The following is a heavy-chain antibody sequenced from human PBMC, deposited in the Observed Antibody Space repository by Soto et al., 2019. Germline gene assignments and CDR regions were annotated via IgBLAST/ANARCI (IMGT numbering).Heavy chain of an antibody. Sequence: GASVKVSCKASGYTFTSYGISWVRQAPGQGLEWMGWISAYNGNTNYAQKLQGRVTMTTDTSTSTAYMELRSLRSDDTAVYYCARVGKEAAPYYYDSSGYFHFDYWGQGTLVTVSS. CDR3: ARVGKEAAPYYYDSSGYFHFDY. CDR1: GYTFTSYG. J-gene: IGHJ4*02. D-gene: IGHD3-22*01. V-gene: IGHV1-18*01. CDR2: ISAYNGNT.